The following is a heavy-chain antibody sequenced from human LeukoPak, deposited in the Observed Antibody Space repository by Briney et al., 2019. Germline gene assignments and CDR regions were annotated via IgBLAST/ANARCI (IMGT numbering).Heavy chain of an antibody. CDR1: GYTFTSYY. J-gene: IGHJ6*03. V-gene: IGHV1-46*01. CDR2: INPSGGSK. Sequence: ASVKVSCKSSGYTFTSYYMHWVRPAPGQGLEWMGIINPSGGSKSYAQKFQGRVTMTRDMSTSTVYMELSSLRSEDTAVYYCARAQLGGYSSSWYSDYYYYYMDVWGKGTTVTVSS. D-gene: IGHD6-13*01. CDR3: ARAQLGGYSSSWYSDYYYYYMDV.